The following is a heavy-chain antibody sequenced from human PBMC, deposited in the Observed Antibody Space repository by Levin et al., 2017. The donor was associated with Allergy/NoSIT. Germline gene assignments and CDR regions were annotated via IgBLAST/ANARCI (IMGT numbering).Heavy chain of an antibody. CDR2: MYGGGIT. V-gene: IGHV4-4*07. CDR1: GGSISGYF. J-gene: IGHJ4*02. D-gene: IGHD2-15*01. CDR3: EREAGGSRQHDF. Sequence: PSETLSLTCTVSGGSISGYFWSWLRQPAGKGLEWIGRMYGGGITNYNPSLESRLTISLDTSKNQLSLQLTSVTAADTAVYYCEREAGGSRQHDFWGQGTLVTVSS.